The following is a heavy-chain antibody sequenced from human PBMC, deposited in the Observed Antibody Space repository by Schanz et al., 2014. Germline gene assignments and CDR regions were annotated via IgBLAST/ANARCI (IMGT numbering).Heavy chain of an antibody. D-gene: IGHD1-20*01. CDR1: GFTFSIYA. V-gene: IGHV3-64*04. CDR2: ISHDGYST. CDR3: ANNWNLDY. J-gene: IGHJ4*02. Sequence: VQLVESGGGLVQPGGSLRLSCSASGFTFSIYAMHWVRQAPGKGLEYVSAISHDGYSTYYADSVKGRFTISRDNSKNTLYLQMKSLRAEDTAVYYCANNWNLDYWGQGTLVTVSS.